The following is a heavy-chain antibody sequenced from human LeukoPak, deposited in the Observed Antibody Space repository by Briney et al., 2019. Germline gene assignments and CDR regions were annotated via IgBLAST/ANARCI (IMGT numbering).Heavy chain of an antibody. CDR3: ARDGSIAVAGIDY. Sequence: GRSLRLSCAASGFTFSSYGMHWVRQAPGKGLEWVAVIWYDGSNKYYADSVKGRFTISRDNSKNTLYLQMNSLGAEDTAVYYCARDGSIAVAGIDYWGQGTLVTVSS. J-gene: IGHJ4*02. V-gene: IGHV3-33*01. CDR1: GFTFSSYG. D-gene: IGHD6-19*01. CDR2: IWYDGSNK.